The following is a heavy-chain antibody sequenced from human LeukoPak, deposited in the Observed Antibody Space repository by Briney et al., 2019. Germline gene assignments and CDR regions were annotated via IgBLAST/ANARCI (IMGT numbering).Heavy chain of an antibody. CDR2: INHSGST. CDR3: ARGERQQLDWGWYYFDY. CDR1: GGPIISTNYY. J-gene: IGHJ4*02. D-gene: IGHD6-13*01. V-gene: IGHV4-39*07. Sequence: SETLSLTCAVSGGPIISTNYYWGWIRQPPGKGLEWIGEINHSGSTNYNPSLKSRVTISVDTSKNQFSLKLSSVTAADTAVYYCARGERQQLDWGWYYFDYWGQGTLVTVSS.